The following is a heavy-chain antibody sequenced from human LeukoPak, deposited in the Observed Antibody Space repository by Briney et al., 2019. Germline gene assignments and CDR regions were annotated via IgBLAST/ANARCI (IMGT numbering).Heavy chain of an antibody. CDR3: ARVVAGHTVGYLWFDP. D-gene: IGHD6-19*01. V-gene: IGHV4-31*03. J-gene: IGHJ5*02. CDR2: IYYSGST. CDR1: GGSISSGGYY. Sequence: PSETLSLTCTVSGGSISSGGYYWSWIRQHPGKGLESIGYIYYSGSTYYNPSLKSRVAISVDTSKNQFSLKLSSVTAADTAVYYCARVVAGHTVGYLWFDPWGQGTLVTVSS.